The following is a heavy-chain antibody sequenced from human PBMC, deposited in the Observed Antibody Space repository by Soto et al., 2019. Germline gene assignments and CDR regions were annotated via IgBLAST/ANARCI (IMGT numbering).Heavy chain of an antibody. D-gene: IGHD5-12*01. Sequence: ASVKVSCKASGYTFTSYDINWVRQATGQGLEWMGWMSANSGNTGYAQKFQGRVTMTTDTSTSTAYMELRSLRSDDTAVYYCARDIVATIAFWSDPWGQGTLVTVSS. J-gene: IGHJ5*02. CDR3: ARDIVATIAFWSDP. CDR2: MSANSGNT. CDR1: GYTFTSYD. V-gene: IGHV1-8*01.